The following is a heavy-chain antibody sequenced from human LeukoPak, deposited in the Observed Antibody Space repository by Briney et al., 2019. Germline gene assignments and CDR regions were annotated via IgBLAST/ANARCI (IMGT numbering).Heavy chain of an antibody. CDR3: ARHVGSGSYFY. V-gene: IGHV4-59*08. D-gene: IGHD3-10*01. CDR2: IYYSGST. CDR1: GGSISSYY. Sequence: SETLSLTCTVSGGSISSYYWSWIRQPPGKGLEWIGYIYYSGSTNYNPSLKSRVTISVDTSKNQFSLKLSSVTAADTAVYYCARHVGSGSYFYWSQGTLVTVSS. J-gene: IGHJ4*02.